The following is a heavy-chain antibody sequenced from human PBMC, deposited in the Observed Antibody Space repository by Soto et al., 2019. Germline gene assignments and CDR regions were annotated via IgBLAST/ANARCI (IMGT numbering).Heavy chain of an antibody. Sequence: QVQLVPSGAEVQKPGASVKVSCKTSGYPFTGYSIYWVRQAPGQGLEWMGWINPHSGGTDSSQKFQGRVTMTRDTSISTAYMELSRLRSDDTAVYYCAGTSCSSTTCPTTYWGQGTLVTVSS. CDR3: AGTSCSSTTCPTTY. D-gene: IGHD2-2*01. CDR1: GYPFTGYS. V-gene: IGHV1-2*02. CDR2: INPHSGGT. J-gene: IGHJ4*02.